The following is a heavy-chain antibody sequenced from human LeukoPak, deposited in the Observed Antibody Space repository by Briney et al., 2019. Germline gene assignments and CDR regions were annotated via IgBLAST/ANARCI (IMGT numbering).Heavy chain of an antibody. CDR2: IHYSGSS. CDR1: GGSISSSSFS. CDR3: AAMSSRFEYYFDY. Sequence: PSETLSLTCTVSGGSISSSSFSWVWIRQPPGKGLQWIGNIHYSGSSYYNPSLKSRVTISVDTSRNIFSLKMHSVTAADTAVYYCAAMSSRFEYYFDYWGQGTLAPVSS. J-gene: IGHJ4*02. V-gene: IGHV4-39*01. D-gene: IGHD5/OR15-5a*01.